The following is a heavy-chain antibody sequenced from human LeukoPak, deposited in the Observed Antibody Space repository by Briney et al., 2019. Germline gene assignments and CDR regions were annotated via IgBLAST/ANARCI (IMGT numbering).Heavy chain of an antibody. D-gene: IGHD6-19*01. CDR3: ALLAVASDFDY. Sequence: GGSLRLSCAVSGFPFSIYEMNWVRQAPGKGLEWVSNMASSGTPRYHADSVKGRFSISRDNAKNSLYLQMNSLRVEDTAVYYCALLAVASDFDYWGQGALVTVSS. J-gene: IGHJ4*02. CDR1: GFPFSIYE. CDR2: MASSGTPR. V-gene: IGHV3-48*03.